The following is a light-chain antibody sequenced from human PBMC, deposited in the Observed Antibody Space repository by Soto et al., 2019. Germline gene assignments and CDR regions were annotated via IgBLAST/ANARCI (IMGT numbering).Light chain of an antibody. CDR3: SSYVTGDSLI. CDR2: ELN. Sequence: QSALTQPPSASGSPGQSVTISCTGTSRDVGGHDYVSWYQQHPGKAPKLLIYELNKRPSGVPDRFSGSKSGNTASLTVSGLKAEDEAEYYCSSYVTGDSLIFGGGTKVTVL. V-gene: IGLV2-8*01. CDR1: SRDVGGHDY. J-gene: IGLJ2*01.